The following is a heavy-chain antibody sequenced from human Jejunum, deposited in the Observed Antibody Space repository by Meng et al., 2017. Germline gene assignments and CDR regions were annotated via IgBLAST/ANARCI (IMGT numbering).Heavy chain of an antibody. J-gene: IGHJ4*02. Sequence: SCAISGDSVSNNSAAWNWIRQSPSRGLEWLGRTYYRSKWNNDYAASVKSRIIINADTSTNQFSLQLRSVTPEDTAVYYCARRGVDSGGYMTDWGQGTLVTVSS. CDR3: ARRGVDSGGYMTD. D-gene: IGHD3-22*01. CDR1: GDSVSNNSAA. V-gene: IGHV6-1*01. CDR2: TYYRSKWNN.